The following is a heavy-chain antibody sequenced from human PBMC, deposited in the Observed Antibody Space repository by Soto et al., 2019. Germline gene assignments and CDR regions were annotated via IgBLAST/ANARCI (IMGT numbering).Heavy chain of an antibody. Sequence: GGSLRLSCAASGFTFSSYSMNWVRQAPGKGLEWVSAISGSGGSTYYADSVKGRFTISRDNSKNTLYLQMNSLRAEDTAVYYCAKDRPYDSSSWYDWFDPWGQGTLVTSPQ. CDR1: GFTFSSYS. V-gene: IGHV3-23*01. CDR3: AKDRPYDSSSWYDWFDP. CDR2: ISGSGGST. D-gene: IGHD6-13*01. J-gene: IGHJ5*02.